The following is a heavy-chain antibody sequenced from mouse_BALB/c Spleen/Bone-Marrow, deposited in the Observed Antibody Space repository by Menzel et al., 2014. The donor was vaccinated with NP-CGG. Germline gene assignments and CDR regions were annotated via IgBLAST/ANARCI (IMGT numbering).Heavy chain of an antibody. Sequence: QVQLQQPGAELVKPGASVKLSCKTSGYTFTSYWIQWVKQRPGQGLGWIGEIFPGTGTTYYNEKFKDKATLTIDTSSSTAYMQLSSLTSEDSAFYFCARKGISTVIATAYYFDYWGQGSTLTVSS. CDR3: ARKGISTVIATAYYFDY. CDR1: GYTFTSYW. CDR2: IFPGTGTT. D-gene: IGHD2-4*01. J-gene: IGHJ2*01. V-gene: IGHV1S132*01.